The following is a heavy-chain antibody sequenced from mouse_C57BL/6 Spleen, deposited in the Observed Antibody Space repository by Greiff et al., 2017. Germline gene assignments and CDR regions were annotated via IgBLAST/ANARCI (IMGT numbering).Heavy chain of an antibody. Sequence: EVQLQQSGPELVKPGASVKISCKASGYTFTDYYMNWVKQSHGKSLEWIGDINPNNGGTSYNQKFKGKATLTVDKSSSTAYMELRSLTSEDSAVYYCARFDGYYCFAYWGQGTLVTVSA. CDR1: GYTFTDYY. J-gene: IGHJ3*01. V-gene: IGHV1-26*01. D-gene: IGHD2-3*01. CDR2: INPNNGGT. CDR3: ARFDGYYCFAY.